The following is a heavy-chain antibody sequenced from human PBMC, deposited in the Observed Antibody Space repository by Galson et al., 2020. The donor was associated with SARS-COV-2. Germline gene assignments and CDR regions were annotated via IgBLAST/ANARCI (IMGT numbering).Heavy chain of an antibody. CDR3: ARQGVNMIVLVTVPGWYFDL. V-gene: IGHV4-38-2*02. Sequence: SETLSLTCTVSGYSVSTTNYWGWVRQPPGRGLEWIGSVYPSGTTYYNPSLKSRVTISVDTSKNQFSLRLDTVTAADTALYYCARQGVNMIVLVTVPGWYFDLWGRGTLVTVSS. J-gene: IGHJ2*01. CDR1: GYSVSTTNY. D-gene: IGHD3-22*01. CDR2: VYPSGTT.